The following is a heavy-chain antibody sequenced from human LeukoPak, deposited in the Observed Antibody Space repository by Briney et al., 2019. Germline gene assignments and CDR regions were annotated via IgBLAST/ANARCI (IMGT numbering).Heavy chain of an antibody. CDR2: INAGNGNT. Sequence: GASVKVSCKASGYTFTSYAMHWVRQAPGQRLEWMGWINAGNGNTKYSQKFQGRVTIARDTSASTAYMELSSLRSEDTAVYYCARSYGGYCSGGSCYSIDYWGQGTLVTVSS. V-gene: IGHV1-3*01. D-gene: IGHD2-15*01. CDR1: GYTFTSYA. CDR3: ARSYGGYCSGGSCYSIDY. J-gene: IGHJ4*02.